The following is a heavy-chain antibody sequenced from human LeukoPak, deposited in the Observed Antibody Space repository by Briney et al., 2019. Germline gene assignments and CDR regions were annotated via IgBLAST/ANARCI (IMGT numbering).Heavy chain of an antibody. Sequence: SVKVSCKASGGTFSSYAISWVRHAPGQGLEWMGGIIPIFGTANYAQKFQGRVTITADESTSTAYMELSSLRSEDTAVYYCAMEVGMATISYFDYWGQGTLVTVSS. J-gene: IGHJ4*02. CDR1: GGTFSSYA. CDR2: IIPIFGTA. CDR3: AMEVGMATISYFDY. V-gene: IGHV1-69*13. D-gene: IGHD5-24*01.